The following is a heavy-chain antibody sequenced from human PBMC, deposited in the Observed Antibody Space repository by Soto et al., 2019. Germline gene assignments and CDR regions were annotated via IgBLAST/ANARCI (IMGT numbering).Heavy chain of an antibody. CDR3: ARDWDSSGLFDP. D-gene: IGHD3-10*01. CDR1: GFPLGTHD. J-gene: IGHJ5*02. CDR2: ISGTGAKT. Sequence: PGGSLRLSCSASGFPLGTHDMGWVRQAPGTGLEWVSSISGTGAKTYYSNAVTGRFTISRDNSKNTLHLQMQNLRAEDTAIYYCARDWDSSGLFDPWGQGALVTVSS. V-gene: IGHV3-23*01.